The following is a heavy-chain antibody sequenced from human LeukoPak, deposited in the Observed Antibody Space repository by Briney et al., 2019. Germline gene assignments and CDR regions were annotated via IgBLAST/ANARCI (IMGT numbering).Heavy chain of an antibody. V-gene: IGHV3-30*02. J-gene: IGHJ4*02. CDR2: IRYDGSNK. CDR1: GFTFSSYG. CDR3: AKRIVVVVAATYY. D-gene: IGHD2-15*01. Sequence: GGSLRLSCAVSGFTFSSYGMHWVRQAPGKGLEWVAFIRYDGSNKYYADSVKGRFTISRDNSKNTLYLRMNSLRAEDTAIYYCAKRIVVVVAATYYWGQGTLVTVSS.